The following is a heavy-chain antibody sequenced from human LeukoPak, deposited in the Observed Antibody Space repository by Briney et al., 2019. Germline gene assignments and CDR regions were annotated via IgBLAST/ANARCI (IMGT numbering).Heavy chain of an antibody. V-gene: IGHV3-7*01. D-gene: IGHD6-6*01. J-gene: IGHJ5*02. Sequence: GGSLRLSCAASGFTFSSYWMSWVRQAPGKRLEWVATIKQDGSEKYYVDSVKGRFTISRDNAKNSLYLQMISLRAEDTAVYYCARPGVSSSVAVWFDPWGQGTLVTVSS. CDR3: ARPGVSSSVAVWFDP. CDR2: IKQDGSEK. CDR1: GFTFSSYW.